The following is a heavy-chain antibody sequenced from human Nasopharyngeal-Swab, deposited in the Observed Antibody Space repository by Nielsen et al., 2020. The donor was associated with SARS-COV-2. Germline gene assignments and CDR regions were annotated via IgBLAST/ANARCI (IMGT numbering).Heavy chain of an antibody. CDR3: ASANPTSDIVVVPAAKYYYYYYMDV. D-gene: IGHD2-2*01. J-gene: IGHJ6*03. Sequence: SVKVSCKASGGTFSSYAISWVRQAPGQGLEWMGGIIPIFGTANYAQKFQGRVTITADESTSTAYMELSGLRSEDTAVYYCASANPTSDIVVVPAAKYYYYYYMDVWGKGTTVTVSS. CDR2: IIPIFGTA. V-gene: IGHV1-69*13. CDR1: GGTFSSYA.